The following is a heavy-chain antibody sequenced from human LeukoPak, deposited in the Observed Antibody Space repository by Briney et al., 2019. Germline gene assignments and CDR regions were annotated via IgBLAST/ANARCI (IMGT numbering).Heavy chain of an antibody. Sequence: GGSLRLSCAASGFTFSSYGMHWVRQAPGKGLEWVAFIRYDGSNKYYVDSVKGRFTISRDNSKNTLYLQMNSLRAEDTAVYYCAKAGFTVAYFDYWGQGTLVTVSS. CDR1: GFTFSSYG. J-gene: IGHJ4*02. CDR3: AKAGFTVAYFDY. D-gene: IGHD4-23*01. CDR2: IRYDGSNK. V-gene: IGHV3-30*02.